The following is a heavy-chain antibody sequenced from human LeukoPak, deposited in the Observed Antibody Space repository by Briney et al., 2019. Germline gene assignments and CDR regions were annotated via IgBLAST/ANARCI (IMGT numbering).Heavy chain of an antibody. V-gene: IGHV6-1*01. CDR3: ARVESTYYDIRNGLGAYMDV. Sequence: SQTLSLTCAISGDSVSRNSAAWNWIRQSPSRGLEWLGRTYYRSKWYNDYAVSVKSRITINPDTSKNQFSLQLNSVTPEDTAVYYCARVESTYYDIRNGLGAYMDVWGKGTTVTVSS. CDR2: TYYRSKWYN. J-gene: IGHJ6*03. D-gene: IGHD3-9*01. CDR1: GDSVSRNSAA.